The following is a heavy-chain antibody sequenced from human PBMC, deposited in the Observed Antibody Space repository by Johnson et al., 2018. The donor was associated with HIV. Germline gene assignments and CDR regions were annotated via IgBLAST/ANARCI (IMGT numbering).Heavy chain of an antibody. D-gene: IGHD2-8*02. CDR2: INWNGGST. V-gene: IGHV3-20*04. Sequence: VQLVESGGGLVQPGGSLRLSCAASGFIFSRYDMHWVRHVAGKGLEWVSGINWNGGSTGYADSVKGRFTISRDNAKNSLYLQMNSLRPEDTALYYCARDRRGCAGDVCSNAFDIWGQGTMVTVSS. J-gene: IGHJ3*02. CDR1: GFIFSRYD. CDR3: ARDRRGCAGDVCSNAFDI.